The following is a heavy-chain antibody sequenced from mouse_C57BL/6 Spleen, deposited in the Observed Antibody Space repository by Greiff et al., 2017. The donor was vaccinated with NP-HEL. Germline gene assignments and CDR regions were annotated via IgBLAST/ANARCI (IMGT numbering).Heavy chain of an antibody. D-gene: IGHD2-4*01. CDR1: GYAFTNYL. V-gene: IGHV1-54*01. Sequence: VQLQQSGAELVRPGPSVKLSCKASGYAFTNYLIEWVKQRPGQGLEWIGVINPGSGGTNYNEKFKGKATLTADKSSSTAYMQLSSLTSEDSAVYFCARGKYDYDGFDYWGQGTTLTVSS. CDR2: INPGSGGT. J-gene: IGHJ2*01. CDR3: ARGKYDYDGFDY.